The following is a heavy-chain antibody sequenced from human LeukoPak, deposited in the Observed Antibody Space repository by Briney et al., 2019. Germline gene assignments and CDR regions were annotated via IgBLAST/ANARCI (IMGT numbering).Heavy chain of an antibody. D-gene: IGHD6-13*01. CDR1: GGSISSGGYY. CDR2: IYYSGST. Sequence: SQTLSLTCTVSGGSISSGGYYWSWIRQHPGKGLEWIGYIYYSGSTYYNPSLKSRVTISVDTSKNQFSLKLSSVTTADTAVYYCARYSSSWVGNFDYWGQGTLVTVSS. J-gene: IGHJ4*02. CDR3: ARYSSSWVGNFDY. V-gene: IGHV4-31*03.